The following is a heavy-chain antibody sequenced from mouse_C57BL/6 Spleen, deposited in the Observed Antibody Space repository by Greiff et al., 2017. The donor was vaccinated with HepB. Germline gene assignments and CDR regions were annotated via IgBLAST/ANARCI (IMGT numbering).Heavy chain of an antibody. D-gene: IGHD3-1*01. V-gene: IGHV1-15*01. Sequence: LQQSGAELVRPGASVPLSCKASGYTFTDYEMHWVKQTPVHGLEWIGAIDPETGGTAYNQKFKGKARLTADKSSSTAYMELRSRTSEDSAVYYCTRSSPCSAWFAYWGQGTLVTVSA. CDR2: IDPETGGT. J-gene: IGHJ3*01. CDR1: GYTFTDYE. CDR3: TRSSPCSAWFAY.